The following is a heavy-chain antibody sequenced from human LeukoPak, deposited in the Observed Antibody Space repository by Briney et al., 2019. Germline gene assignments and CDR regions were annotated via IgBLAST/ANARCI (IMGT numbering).Heavy chain of an antibody. V-gene: IGHV3-74*01. D-gene: IGHD6-19*01. CDR2: INSDGSTT. CDR1: GFTFSSYW. J-gene: IGHJ4*02. CDR3: ARSLGAVTDY. Sequence: PGRSLRLSCAASGFTFSSYWMHWVRQAPGKGLVWVSRINSDGSTTIYADSVKGRFTISRDNAKNTLYLQMSSLRAEDTAVYFCARSLGAVTDYWGQGTLVTVSS.